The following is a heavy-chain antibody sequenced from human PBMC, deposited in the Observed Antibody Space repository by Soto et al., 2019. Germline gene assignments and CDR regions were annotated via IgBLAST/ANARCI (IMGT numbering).Heavy chain of an antibody. CDR2: ISSDGSDK. D-gene: IGHD3-10*01. Sequence: EGSLRLSCAAFGFTFSSYAMHWVRQAPGKGLEWVAVISSDGSDKYYADSVKGRFAISRDNSKNTLYVQLNRMRAEDTALYYCARDRQYGAGFIDVWGQGTTVTVSS. J-gene: IGHJ6*02. V-gene: IGHV3-30*09. CDR3: ARDRQYGAGFIDV. CDR1: GFTFSSYA.